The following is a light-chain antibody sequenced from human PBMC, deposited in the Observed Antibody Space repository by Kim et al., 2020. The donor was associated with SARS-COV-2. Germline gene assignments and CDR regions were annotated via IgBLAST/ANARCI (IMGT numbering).Light chain of an antibody. CDR2: GAF. V-gene: IGKV3-15*01. CDR1: QGVWSH. CDR3: QQYMNWPPGYT. J-gene: IGKJ2*01. Sequence: PGERDHLPWRDQQGVWSHLGGYPQEPCQAPRVLNYGAFTRATGIPARFSGSGYWTEFTLTINSLQSEDFAVYYCQQYMNWPPGYTFGQGTKLEI.